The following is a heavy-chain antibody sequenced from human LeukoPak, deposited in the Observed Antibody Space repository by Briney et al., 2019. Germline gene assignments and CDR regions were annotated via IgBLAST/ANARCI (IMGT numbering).Heavy chain of an antibody. CDR2: FSYDGSTK. J-gene: IGHJ4*02. CDR1: GFTFSRYA. V-gene: IGHV3-30*01. Sequence: GGSLRLSCAASGFTFSRYAIHWVRQAPGKGLEWVALFSYDGSTKHYAGSVKGRLTVSRDDSKNTLYLQMNSLRAEDTAVYYCARGKSDSSGYDYTLDYWGQGTLVTVSS. D-gene: IGHD5-12*01. CDR3: ARGKSDSSGYDYTLDY.